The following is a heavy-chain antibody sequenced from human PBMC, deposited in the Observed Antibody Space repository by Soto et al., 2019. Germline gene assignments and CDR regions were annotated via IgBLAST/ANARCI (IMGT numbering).Heavy chain of an antibody. D-gene: IGHD3-10*01. CDR2: IIPILGIP. J-gene: IGHJ6*02. V-gene: IGHV1-69*04. CDR1: GGTFSSYA. CDR3: ARDYYGSGSYYPTHPYCYYGMDV. Sequence: ASVKVSCKASGGTFSSYAISWVRQAPGQGLEWMGRIIPILGIPNYAQKFQGRVTITADKSTSTAYMELRSLRSEDTAVYYCARDYYGSGSYYPTHPYCYYGMDVWGQGTTVTVSS.